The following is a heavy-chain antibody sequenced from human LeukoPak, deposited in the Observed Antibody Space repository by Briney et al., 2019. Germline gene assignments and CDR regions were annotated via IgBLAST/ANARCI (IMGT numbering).Heavy chain of an antibody. D-gene: IGHD6-13*01. CDR2: INHSGST. CDR3: ARLKSGRGSSWSYYYYYYMDV. V-gene: IGHV4-34*01. Sequence: SETLSPTCAVYGGSFSGYYWSWIRQPPGKGLEWIGEINHSGSTNYNPSLESRVTISVDTSKNQFSLKLSSVTAADTAVYYCARLKSGRGSSWSYYYYYYMDVWGKGTTVTVSS. J-gene: IGHJ6*03. CDR1: GGSFSGYY.